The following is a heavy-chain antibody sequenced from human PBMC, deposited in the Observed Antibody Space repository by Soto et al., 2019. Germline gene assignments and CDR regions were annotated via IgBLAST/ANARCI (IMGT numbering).Heavy chain of an antibody. CDR3: ARWAPYGDYVDY. CDR1: GGTFSSYA. J-gene: IGHJ4*02. Sequence: SVKVSCKASGGTFSSYAISWVRQAPGQGLEWMGGIIPIFGTANYAQKFQGRVTITADESTSTAYMELSSLRSEDTAVYYCARWAPYGDYVDYWGQGTLVTVSS. D-gene: IGHD4-17*01. V-gene: IGHV1-69*13. CDR2: IIPIFGTA.